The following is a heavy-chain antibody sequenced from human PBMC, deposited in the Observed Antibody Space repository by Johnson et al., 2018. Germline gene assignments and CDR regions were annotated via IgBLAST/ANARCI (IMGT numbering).Heavy chain of an antibody. D-gene: IGHD4-17*01. Sequence: QVQLQESGPGLVKPSETLSLTCTVSGGSISSYYWSWIRQPPGKGLEWIGYIYYSGSTNYNPSLKSRVTIAVDTSKTQFSLKLGSVTAADTAVYYCAKCYGDYVYYYDGMDVWGQGTTVTVSS. J-gene: IGHJ6*02. CDR2: IYYSGST. CDR3: AKCYGDYVYYYDGMDV. V-gene: IGHV4-59*01. CDR1: GGSISSYY.